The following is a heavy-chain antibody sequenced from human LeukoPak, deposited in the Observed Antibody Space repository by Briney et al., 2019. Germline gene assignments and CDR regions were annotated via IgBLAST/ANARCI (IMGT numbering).Heavy chain of an antibody. CDR1: GDSVSSSSFA. CDR2: TYYRAQWYK. J-gene: IGHJ4*02. V-gene: IGHV6-1*01. Sequence: SQTLSLTCAVFGDSVSSSSFAWYWIRQSPSRGLEWLGRTYYRAQWYKDFAVSVRSRMTINADTSTNQFSLHVTAVTPEDTAVYYCARARRDMGFCSHTSCILYFDQWGQGTLVTVSS. CDR3: ARARRDMGFCSHTSCILYFDQ. D-gene: IGHD2-2*01.